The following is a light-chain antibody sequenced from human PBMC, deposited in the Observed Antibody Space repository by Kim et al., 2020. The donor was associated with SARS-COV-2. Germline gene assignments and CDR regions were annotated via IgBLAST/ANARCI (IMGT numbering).Light chain of an antibody. CDR1: QSVSSY. CDR2: DAS. V-gene: IGKV3-11*01. CDR3: QQLDNLPSYI. J-gene: IGKJ2*01. Sequence: EIVLTQSPSTLSLSPGDRATLSCRASQSVSSYLAWYQQKPGQAPKLLIYDASKSATDIPARFSGSGSGTDFTLTISSLEPEDFAVYYCQQLDNLPSYIFGKGTKLEI.